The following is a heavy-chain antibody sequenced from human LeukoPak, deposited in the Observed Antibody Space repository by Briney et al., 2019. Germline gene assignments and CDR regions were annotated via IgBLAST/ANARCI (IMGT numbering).Heavy chain of an antibody. Sequence: PSGTLSLTCAVSGGSISSSNWWSWVRQPPGKGLEWIGEIYHSGSTNYNPSLKSRVTISVDTSNNQFSLKLSSVTAADTAMYYCARGLYYGSGSYGYWGQGTLVTVSS. V-gene: IGHV4-4*02. D-gene: IGHD3-10*01. CDR3: ARGLYYGSGSYGY. CDR1: GGSISSSNW. CDR2: IYHSGST. J-gene: IGHJ4*02.